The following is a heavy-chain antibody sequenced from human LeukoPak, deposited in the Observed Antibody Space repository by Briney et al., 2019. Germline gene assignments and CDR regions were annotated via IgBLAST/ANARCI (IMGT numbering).Heavy chain of an antibody. CDR3: AKETDAITIFGVVTNPDY. CDR1: GFTFSSYG. V-gene: IGHV3-30*18. Sequence: PGGSLRLSCAASGFTFSSYGMHWVRQAPGKGLEWVAVISYDGSNKYYADSVKGRFTISRDNSKNTLYLQMNSLRAEDTAVYYCAKETDAITIFGVVTNPDYWGQGTLVTVSS. D-gene: IGHD3-3*01. CDR2: ISYDGSNK. J-gene: IGHJ4*02.